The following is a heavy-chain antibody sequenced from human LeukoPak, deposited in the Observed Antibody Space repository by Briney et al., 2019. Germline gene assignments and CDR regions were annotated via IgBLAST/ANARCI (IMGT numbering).Heavy chain of an antibody. CDR3: ARDPLGPQGYSSGWWHFDL. Sequence: ASVKVSCKASGGTFSSYAISWVRQAPGQGLEWMGGIIPIFGTANYAQKFQGRVTITPDESTSTAYMELSSLRSEDTAVYYCARDPLGPQGYSSGWWHFDLWGRGTLVTVSS. CDR1: GGTFSSYA. V-gene: IGHV1-69*01. J-gene: IGHJ2*01. D-gene: IGHD6-19*01. CDR2: IIPIFGTA.